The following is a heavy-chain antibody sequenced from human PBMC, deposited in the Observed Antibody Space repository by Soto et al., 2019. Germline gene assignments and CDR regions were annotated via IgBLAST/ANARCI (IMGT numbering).Heavy chain of an antibody. J-gene: IGHJ6*02. V-gene: IGHV3-33*01. Sequence: QVQLVESGGGVVQPGRSLRLSCAASGFTFSSYGMHWVRQAPGKGLEWVAVIWYDGSNKYYADSVKGRFTISRDNSKNTLYLQMNSLIAEDTAVYYCARDKFDIVVVPAAPSGGMDVWGQGTTVTVSS. CDR2: IWYDGSNK. CDR3: ARDKFDIVVVPAAPSGGMDV. CDR1: GFTFSSYG. D-gene: IGHD2-2*01.